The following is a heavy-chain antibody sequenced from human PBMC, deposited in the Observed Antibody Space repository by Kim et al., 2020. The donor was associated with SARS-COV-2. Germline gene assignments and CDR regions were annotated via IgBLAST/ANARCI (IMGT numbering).Heavy chain of an antibody. D-gene: IGHD6-13*01. V-gene: IGHV1-69*04. CDR1: GGTFSSYA. CDR2: IIPILGIA. J-gene: IGHJ6*02. CDR3: ASSSSNDSDYYYGMDV. Sequence: SVKVSCKASGGTFSSYAISWVRQAPGQGLEWMGRIIPILGIANYAQKFQGRVTITADKSTSTAYMELSSLRSEDTAVYYCASSSSNDSDYYYGMDVWGQGTTVTVSS.